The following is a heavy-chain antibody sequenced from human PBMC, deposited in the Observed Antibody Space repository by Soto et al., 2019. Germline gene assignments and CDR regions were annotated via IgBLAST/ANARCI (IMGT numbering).Heavy chain of an antibody. CDR2: IYYTGIT. CDR3: ARTGEVSFDI. D-gene: IGHD3-16*01. V-gene: IGHV4-59*08. Sequence: YLTWIRQSPEKGLEWIGYIYYTGITNYNPSLKSRVTISVDTSKNQFSLKLSSVTAADTAVYYCARTGEVSFDIWGQGTMVTVSS. CDR1: Y. J-gene: IGHJ3*02.